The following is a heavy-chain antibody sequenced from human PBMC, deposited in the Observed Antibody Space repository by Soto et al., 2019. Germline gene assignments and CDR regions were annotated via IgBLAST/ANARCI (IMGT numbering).Heavy chain of an antibody. CDR2: ISSSGSTR. J-gene: IGHJ6*03. CDR3: ARAVAAAGYYYYYYYYMDV. V-gene: IGHV3-11*01. CDR1: GFTFSDYY. D-gene: IGHD6-13*01. Sequence: QVQLVESGGGLVKPGGSLRLSCAASGFTFSDYYMSCIRQAPGKGREWVSYISSSGSTRYYADSVKGRFTISRDNAKNSLYLQMNSLRAEDTAVYYCARAVAAAGYYYYYYYYMDVWGKGTTVTVSS.